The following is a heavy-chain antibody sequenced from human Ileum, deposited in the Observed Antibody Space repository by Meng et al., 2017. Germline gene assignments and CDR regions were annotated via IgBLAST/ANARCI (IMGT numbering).Heavy chain of an antibody. CDR3: ARGPDTAKSDY. D-gene: IGHD5-18*01. J-gene: IGHJ4*02. V-gene: IGHV4-61*08. CDR2: MYYSGTT. Sequence: QVQLQESGPRLVRPSETLPLTCSVSGGSVSNSGYYWNCSRQPPGRGLEWIAFMYYSGTTRYNPSLKRRVTISLDTYINQFSLNLTSVTAADTAVYYCARGPDTAKSDYWGQGTLVTVSS. CDR1: GGSVSNSGYY.